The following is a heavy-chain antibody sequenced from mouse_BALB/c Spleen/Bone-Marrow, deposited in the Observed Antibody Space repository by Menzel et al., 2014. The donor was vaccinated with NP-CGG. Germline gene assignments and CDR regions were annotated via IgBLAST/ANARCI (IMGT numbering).Heavy chain of an antibody. D-gene: IGHD2-4*01. CDR1: GFNIKDTY. Sequence: EVQLQQSGAELVKPGASVELSCTASGFNIKDTYIHWVKQRPEQGLEWIGRIDPANGNTKYDPKFQGKATITADTSSNTAYLQLSSLTSEDTAVYYCAMITTGAWFAYWGQGTLVTVSA. CDR3: AMITTGAWFAY. J-gene: IGHJ3*01. CDR2: IDPANGNT. V-gene: IGHV14-3*02.